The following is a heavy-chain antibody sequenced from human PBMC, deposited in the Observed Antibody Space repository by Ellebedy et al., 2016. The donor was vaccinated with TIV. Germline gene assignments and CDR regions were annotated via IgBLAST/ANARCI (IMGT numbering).Heavy chain of an antibody. CDR3: ARSFPPRNLGYCSGGSCKTEDV. D-gene: IGHD2-15*01. J-gene: IGHJ6*02. CDR1: GFTFSDYY. CDR2: ISSSSSYT. V-gene: IGHV3-11*06. Sequence: GESLKISXAASGFTFSDYYMSWIRQAPGKGLEWVSYISSSSSYTNYADSVKGRFTISRDNAKNSLYLQMNSLRAEDTAVYYCARSFPPRNLGYCSGGSCKTEDVWGQGTTVTVSS.